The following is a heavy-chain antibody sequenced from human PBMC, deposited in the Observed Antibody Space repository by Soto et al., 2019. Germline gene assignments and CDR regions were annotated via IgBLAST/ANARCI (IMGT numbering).Heavy chain of an antibody. Sequence: QVQLVQSGAEVKKPGASVKVSCKVSGYTLTELSMHWVRQAPGKGLEWMGGFDPEDGETIYAQKFQGRVTMTEDTATDTAYMELSSLRSEDTAVYYCATAGGIAPPVGGSIGYWGQGTLVTVSS. CDR3: ATAGGIAPPVGGSIGY. CDR2: FDPEDGET. J-gene: IGHJ4*02. D-gene: IGHD1-26*01. CDR1: GYTLTELS. V-gene: IGHV1-24*01.